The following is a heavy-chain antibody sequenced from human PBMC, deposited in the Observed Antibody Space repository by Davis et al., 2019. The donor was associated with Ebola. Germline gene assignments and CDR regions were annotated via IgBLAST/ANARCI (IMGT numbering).Heavy chain of an antibody. CDR2: ISAYNGNT. J-gene: IGHJ1*01. Sequence: AASVKVSCKASGYTFTSYGISWVRQAPGQGLEWMGWISAYNGNTNYAQKLQGRVTMTTDTSTSPAYMELRSLRSDDTAVYYCARGFSMIVVDEYFQHWGQGTLVTVSS. V-gene: IGHV1-18*04. CDR3: ARGFSMIVVDEYFQH. D-gene: IGHD3-22*01. CDR1: GYTFTSYG.